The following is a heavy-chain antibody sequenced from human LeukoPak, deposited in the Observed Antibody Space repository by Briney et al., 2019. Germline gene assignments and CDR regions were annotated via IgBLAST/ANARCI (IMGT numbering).Heavy chain of an antibody. CDR1: GFTFSSYA. D-gene: IGHD6-13*01. CDR2: ISSSSSYI. Sequence: GGSLRLSCAASGFTFSSYAMSWVRQAPGKGLEWVSSISSSSSYIYYADSVKGRFTISRDNSKSTLYLQLDSLGVEDTAVYCCARGAGGSSGWSTIRYFDWWGQGTLVTVSS. CDR3: ARGAGGSSGWSTIRYFDW. J-gene: IGHJ4*02. V-gene: IGHV3-21*01.